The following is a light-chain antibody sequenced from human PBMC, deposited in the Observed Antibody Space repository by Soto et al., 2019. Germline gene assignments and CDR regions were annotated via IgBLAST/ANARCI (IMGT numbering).Light chain of an antibody. J-gene: IGKJ5*01. Sequence: EIVMTQSPATLSVSPGGRATLSCRASQSVSSSLAWYQQKPGQAPRLLIYDASNRATGIPDRFSGRGSGTDFTLTISRLEPEDFAVYYCQQYGSSPPSSTFGQGTRLEI. CDR3: QQYGSSPPSST. CDR2: DAS. CDR1: QSVSSS. V-gene: IGKV3-20*01.